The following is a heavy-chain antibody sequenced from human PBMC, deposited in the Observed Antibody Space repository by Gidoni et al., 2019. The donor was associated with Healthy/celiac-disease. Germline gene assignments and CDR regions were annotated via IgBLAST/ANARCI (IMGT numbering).Heavy chain of an antibody. D-gene: IGHD3-9*01. CDR3: ARYGRLRYFDWLRVDVAFDI. J-gene: IGHJ3*02. CDR2: INHSGST. V-gene: IGHV4-34*01. Sequence: QVQLQQWGAGLLKPSETLSLTCAVYGGSSSGYYWCWIRQPPGKGLEWIGEINHSGSTNYNPSLKSRVTISVDTSKNQFSLKLSSVTAADTAVYYCARYGRLRYFDWLRVDVAFDIWGQGTMVTVSS. CDR1: GGSSSGYY.